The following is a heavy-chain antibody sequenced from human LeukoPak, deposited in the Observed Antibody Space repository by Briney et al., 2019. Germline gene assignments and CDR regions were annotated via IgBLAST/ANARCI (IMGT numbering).Heavy chain of an antibody. CDR1: GFTFNDYY. CDR3: ATSITISKTYES. V-gene: IGHV3-11*01. Sequence: GGSLRLSCVGSGFTFNDYYMSWVRQSPGKGLEWTAHISSTGGTILYADSVKGRFTISRDDAKRSVYLEMNSLTVEDTAVYYCATSITISKTYESWGQRTLVTVSS. D-gene: IGHD5-12*01. J-gene: IGHJ5*02. CDR2: ISSTGGTI.